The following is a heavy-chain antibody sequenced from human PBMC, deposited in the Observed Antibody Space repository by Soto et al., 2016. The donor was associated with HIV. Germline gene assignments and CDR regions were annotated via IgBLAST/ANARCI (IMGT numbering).Heavy chain of an antibody. D-gene: IGHD3-10*01. J-gene: IGHJ6*02. CDR1: GFTFDDYG. V-gene: IGHV3-20*04. CDR3: ARDGYYGSGSPYYYYGMDV. Sequence: EVQLVESGGGVVRPGGSLRLSCAASGFTFDDYGMSWVRQAPGKGLEWVSGINWNGGSTGYADSVKGRFTISRDNAKNSLYLQMNSLRAEDTALYYCARDGYYGSGSPYYYYGMDVWGQGTTVTVSS. CDR2: INWNGGST.